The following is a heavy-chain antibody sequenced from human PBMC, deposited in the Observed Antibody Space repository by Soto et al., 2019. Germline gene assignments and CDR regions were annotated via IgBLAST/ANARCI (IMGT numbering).Heavy chain of an antibody. V-gene: IGHV3-11*01. CDR1: GFTFSDYY. J-gene: IGHJ6*03. Sequence: NPGGSLRLSCAASGFTFSDYYMSWIRQAPGKGLEWVSYISSSGSTIYYADSVKGRFTISRDNAKNSLYLQMNSLRAEDTAVYYCARDPVAGDIHYYYYYYMDVWGKGTTVTVSS. CDR3: ARDPVAGDIHYYYYYYMDV. D-gene: IGHD6-19*01. CDR2: ISSSGSTI.